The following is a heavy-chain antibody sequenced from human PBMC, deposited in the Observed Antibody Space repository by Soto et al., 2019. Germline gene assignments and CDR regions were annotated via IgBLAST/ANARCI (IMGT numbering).Heavy chain of an antibody. CDR2: IYPGDSDT. J-gene: IGHJ6*03. D-gene: IGHD5-18*01. CDR1: GYSFTSYW. V-gene: IGHV5-51*01. CDR3: ARSSSYGSNYYYYYMDV. Sequence: GESLKISCKGSGYSFTSYWIGWVRQMPGKGLEWMGIIYPGDSDTRYSPSFQGQVTISADKSISTAYLQWSSLKASDTATYYCARSSSYGSNYYYYYMDVWGKGTTVTVSS.